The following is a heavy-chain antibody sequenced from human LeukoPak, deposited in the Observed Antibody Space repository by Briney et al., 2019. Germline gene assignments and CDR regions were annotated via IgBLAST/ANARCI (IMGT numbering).Heavy chain of an antibody. CDR3: AREPPMVRGVIEPYY. V-gene: IGHV3-21*01. Sequence: GGSLRLSCAASGFTFSSYSMNWVRQAPGKGLEWVSSISSSSSYIYYADSVKGRFTISRDNAKNSLYLQMNGLRAEDTAVYYCAREPPMVRGVIEPYYWGQGTLVTVSS. J-gene: IGHJ4*02. CDR2: ISSSSSYI. CDR1: GFTFSSYS. D-gene: IGHD3-10*01.